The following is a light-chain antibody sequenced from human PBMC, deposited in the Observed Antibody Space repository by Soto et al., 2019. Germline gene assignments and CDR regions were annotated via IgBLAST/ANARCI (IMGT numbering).Light chain of an antibody. J-gene: IGKJ5*01. CDR1: QSVRGTS. CDR2: DAS. Sequence: IVLRQYPGTLSLSPGERATLSCRASQSVRGTSLAWYQQKPGQAPRLLIYDASSRATGIPDRFSGGGSGTDFTLTISRLEPEDFAVYYCQQYGSSPPITFGQGTRLEIK. CDR3: QQYGSSPPIT. V-gene: IGKV3-20*01.